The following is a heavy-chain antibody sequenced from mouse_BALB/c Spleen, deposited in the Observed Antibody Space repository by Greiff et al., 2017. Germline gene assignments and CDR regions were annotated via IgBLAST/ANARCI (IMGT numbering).Heavy chain of an antibody. CDR2: IWAGGST. CDR3: ARGDRYEYYAMDY. J-gene: IGHJ4*01. V-gene: IGHV2-9*02. D-gene: IGHD2-14*01. Sequence: QVQLKESGPGLVAPSQSLSITCTVSGFSLTSYGVHWVRQPPGKGLEWLGVIWAGGSTNYNSALMSRLSISKDNSKSQVFLKMNSLQTDDTAMDYCARGDRYEYYAMDYWGQGTAVTVSS. CDR1: GFSLTSYG.